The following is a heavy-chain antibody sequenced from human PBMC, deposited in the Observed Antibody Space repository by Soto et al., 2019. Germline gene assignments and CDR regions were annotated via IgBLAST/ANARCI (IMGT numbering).Heavy chain of an antibody. CDR2: INHSGST. Sequence: QVQLQQWGAGLLKPSETLSLTCAVYGGSFSGYYWSWIRQPPGKGLEWIGEINHSGSTNYNPSLKSRVTRSVATSKNPFSLKLSSVTAAAAAVYYCAGGNLRTEAFDIWGQGTMVTVSS. CDR3: AGGNLRTEAFDI. J-gene: IGHJ3*02. D-gene: IGHD4-17*01. V-gene: IGHV4-34*01. CDR1: GGSFSGYY.